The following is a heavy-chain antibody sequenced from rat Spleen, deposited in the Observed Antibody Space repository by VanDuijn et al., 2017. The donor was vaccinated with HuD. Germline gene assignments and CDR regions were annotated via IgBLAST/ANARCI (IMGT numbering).Heavy chain of an antibody. CDR1: GFTYSNYV. CDR2: ISYGDSSGHSST. J-gene: IGHJ2*01. V-gene: IGHV5-7*01. D-gene: IGHD1-9*01. CDR3: ARRHYGYTDYFDY. Sequence: EVQLVESGGGLVQPGRSLKLSCAASGFTYSNYVMAWFRQAPTQGLEWVASISYGDSSGHSSTYYRDSVKGRFTISRDNAKSTLSLQMDSLRSEDTATYYCARRHYGYTDYFDYWGQGVMVTVSS.